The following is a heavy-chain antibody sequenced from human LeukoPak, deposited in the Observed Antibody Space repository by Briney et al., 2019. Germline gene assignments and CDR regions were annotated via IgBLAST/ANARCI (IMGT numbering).Heavy chain of an antibody. CDR2: INHSGST. Sequence: PSETLSLTCAVYGGSFSGYYWSWIRQPPGKGLEWIGEINHSGSTNYNPSLKSRVTISVDTSKNQFSLKLSSVTAADTAVYYCARLYSYGPFDYWGQGTLVTVSS. CDR3: ARLYSYGPFDY. V-gene: IGHV4-34*01. CDR1: GGSFSGYY. J-gene: IGHJ4*02. D-gene: IGHD5-18*01.